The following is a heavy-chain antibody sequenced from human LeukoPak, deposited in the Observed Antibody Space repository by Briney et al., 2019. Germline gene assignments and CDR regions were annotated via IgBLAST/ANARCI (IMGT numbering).Heavy chain of an antibody. CDR2: IYSGGST. Sequence: GGSLRLSCAASGFTVSSNYMSWVRQAPGKGLEWVSVIYSGGSTYYADSVKVRFTISRDNSKNTLYLQMNSLRAEDTAVYYCARVTVTPSYYYYGMDVWGQGTTVTVSS. CDR1: GFTVSSNY. V-gene: IGHV3-66*01. J-gene: IGHJ6*02. D-gene: IGHD4-17*01. CDR3: ARVTVTPSYYYYGMDV.